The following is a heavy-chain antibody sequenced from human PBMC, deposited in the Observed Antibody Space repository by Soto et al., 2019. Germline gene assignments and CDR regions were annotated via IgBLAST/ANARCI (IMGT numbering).Heavy chain of an antibody. D-gene: IGHD2-2*01. CDR2: IKQDGSEK. J-gene: IGHJ5*02. Sequence: GGSLRLSCAASGFTFSSYWMSWVRQAPGKGLEWVANIKQDGSEKYYVDSVKGRFTISRDNAKNSLYLQMNSLRAEDTAVYYCARDLKIYCSSTSCYDWFDPWGQGTLVTVSS. CDR1: GFTFSSYW. V-gene: IGHV3-7*01. CDR3: ARDLKIYCSSTSCYDWFDP.